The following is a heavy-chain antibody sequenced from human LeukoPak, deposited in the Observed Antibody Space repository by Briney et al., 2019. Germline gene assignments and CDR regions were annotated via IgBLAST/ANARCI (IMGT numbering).Heavy chain of an antibody. J-gene: IGHJ4*02. CDR2: ISPDGSDE. Sequence: PGRPLRLSCDASGFRFRSYGIHWVRQAPGKGLDWVAGISPDGSDENYADSVKGRFTISRDNAKNSLYLQMNSLRAEDTAVYYCAREHGYFGYWGQGTLVTVSS. CDR3: AREHGYFGY. CDR1: GFRFRSYG. V-gene: IGHV3-30*03.